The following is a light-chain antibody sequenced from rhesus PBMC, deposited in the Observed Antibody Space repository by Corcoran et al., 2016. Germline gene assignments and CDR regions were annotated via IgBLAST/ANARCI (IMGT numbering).Light chain of an antibody. CDR2: YAS. J-gene: IGKJ1*01. V-gene: IGKV1S14*01. CDR1: HDINNY. CDR3: QQFYSYPLT. Sequence: DIRMTQSPSSLSASVGDTVTITCRASHDINNYLVWYQQKPGKAPKPLIYYASKLDLGVPSRFSGSGSGTDFTRSITSLEPEDFATVYCQQFYSYPLTFGQGTKVEIK.